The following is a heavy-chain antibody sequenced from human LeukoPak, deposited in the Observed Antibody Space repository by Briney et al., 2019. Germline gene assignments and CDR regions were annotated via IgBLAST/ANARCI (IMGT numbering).Heavy chain of an antibody. V-gene: IGHV3-53*01. CDR2: IYSGGST. D-gene: IGHD6-13*01. CDR3: ARVSSGSWYLDY. J-gene: IGHJ4*02. Sequence: GGSLRLSCAASGFTLSSYAMSWVRQAPGKGLEWVSVIYSGGSTYYADSVKGRFAISRDNSKNTLYLQMNSLRAEDTAVYYCARVSSGSWYLDYWGQGTLVTVSS. CDR1: GFTLSSYA.